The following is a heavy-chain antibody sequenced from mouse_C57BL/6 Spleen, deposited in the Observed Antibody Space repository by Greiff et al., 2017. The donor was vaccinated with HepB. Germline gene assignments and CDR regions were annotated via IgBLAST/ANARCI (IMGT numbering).Heavy chain of an antibody. CDR2: ISYDGSN. V-gene: IGHV3-6*01. D-gene: IGHD3-1*01. J-gene: IGHJ2*01. CDR1: GYSITSGYY. CDR3: ARDLGDGGFDY. Sequence: EVKLQESGPGLVKPSQSLSLTCSVTGYSITSGYYWNWIRQFPGNKLEWMGYISYDGSNNYNPSLKNRISITRDTSKNQFFLKLNSVTTEDTATYYCARDLGDGGFDYWGQGTTLTVSS.